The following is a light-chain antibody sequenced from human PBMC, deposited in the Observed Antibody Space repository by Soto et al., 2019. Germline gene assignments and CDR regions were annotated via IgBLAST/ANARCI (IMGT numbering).Light chain of an antibody. CDR3: QLDFRFLWA. J-gene: IGKJ1*01. CDR1: QAISTA. CDR2: AAS. Sequence: AIQLTQSPSSLSASVGDRVTITCRASQAISTALGWYQQKPGKVPKLLIYAASTLQSGVPSRFSGSGSGTEFTLTISSLQPEDFATYYCQLDFRFLWAFGQGTKVDIK. V-gene: IGKV1-6*01.